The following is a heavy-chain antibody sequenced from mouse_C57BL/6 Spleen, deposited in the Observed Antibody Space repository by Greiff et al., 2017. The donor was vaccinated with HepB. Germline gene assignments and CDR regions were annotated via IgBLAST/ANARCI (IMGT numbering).Heavy chain of an antibody. Sequence: EVQLQESGGGLVQPKGSLKLSCAASGFSFNTYAMNWVRQAPGKGLEWVARIRSKSNNYATYYADSVKDRFTISRDDSESMLYLQMNNLKTEDTAMYYCVRQHYSNPFAYWGQGTLVTVSA. J-gene: IGHJ3*01. CDR3: VRQHYSNPFAY. D-gene: IGHD2-5*01. CDR1: GFSFNTYA. CDR2: IRSKSNNYAT. V-gene: IGHV10-1*01.